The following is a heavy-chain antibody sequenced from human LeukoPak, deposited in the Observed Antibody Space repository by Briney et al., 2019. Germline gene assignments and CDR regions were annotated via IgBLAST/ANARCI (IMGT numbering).Heavy chain of an antibody. CDR3: VKDEDWGFGS. CDR2: IRSDGSDK. Sequence: GGSLRLSCEVSGFIFRNYCMHWVRRAPGKGLEWVAFIRSDGSDKYYADSVKGRFTISRDTPKNKLYLQMNGLRAEDTASYYCVKDEDWGFGSWGQGTPVTVSS. CDR1: GFIFRNYC. J-gene: IGHJ4*02. D-gene: IGHD7-27*01. V-gene: IGHV3-30*02.